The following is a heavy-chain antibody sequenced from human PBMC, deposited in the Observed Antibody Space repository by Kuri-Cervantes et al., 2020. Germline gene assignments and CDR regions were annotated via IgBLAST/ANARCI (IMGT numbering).Heavy chain of an antibody. CDR3: LAAADDAFDI. CDR2: MNPNSGNT. CDR1: GGTFSSYA. D-gene: IGHD6-13*01. Sequence: ASVKVSCKASGGTFSSYAISWVRQAPGQGLEWMGWMNPNSGNTGYAQKFQGRVTMTRNTSISTAYMELSSLRSEDTAVYYCLAAADDAFDIWGQGTMVTVSS. V-gene: IGHV1-8*02. J-gene: IGHJ3*02.